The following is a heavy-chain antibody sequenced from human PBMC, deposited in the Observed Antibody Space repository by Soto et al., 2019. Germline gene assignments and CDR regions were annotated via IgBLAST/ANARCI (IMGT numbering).Heavy chain of an antibody. D-gene: IGHD1-1*01. CDR2: IIPVFATT. J-gene: IGHJ4*02. Sequence: QVQLVQSGPEMKKPGSSVKVSCKISGGTFSGTAINWVRQAPGQGHEWVGGIIPVFATTHYPQKFQGRVTITADDSTNTVYLELNMLRSDDTAVYHCVRAPHYNTFKFYHWGQGTRVTVSS. V-gene: IGHV1-69*01. CDR3: VRAPHYNTFKFYH. CDR1: GGTFSGTA.